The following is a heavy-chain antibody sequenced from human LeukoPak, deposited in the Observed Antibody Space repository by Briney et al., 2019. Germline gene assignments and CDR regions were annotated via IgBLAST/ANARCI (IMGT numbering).Heavy chain of an antibody. Sequence: PGGSLRLSCAASGFTFSSYGMHWVRQAPGKGLEWVAVIWYDGSNKYYADSVKGRFTISRDNSKNTLYLQMNSLRAEDTAVYYCARDRGITGTTQYYYGMDVWGQGTTVTVSS. V-gene: IGHV3-33*01. J-gene: IGHJ6*02. CDR1: GFTFSSYG. D-gene: IGHD1-7*01. CDR3: ARDRGITGTTQYYYGMDV. CDR2: IWYDGSNK.